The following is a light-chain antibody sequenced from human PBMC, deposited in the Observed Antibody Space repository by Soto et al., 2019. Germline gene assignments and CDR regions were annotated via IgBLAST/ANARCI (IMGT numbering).Light chain of an antibody. J-gene: IGKJ4*01. V-gene: IGKV3-20*01. Sequence: EIVLTQSPGTLSLSPGERATLSCRASQSVSSSYLAWYQQKPGQAPRLLIYGASSRATGIPDRFSGSGSGTEFTLTIRRLEPEDFAVYYCQQYGSSPPALTFGGGTKVEIK. CDR1: QSVSSSY. CDR2: GAS. CDR3: QQYGSSPPALT.